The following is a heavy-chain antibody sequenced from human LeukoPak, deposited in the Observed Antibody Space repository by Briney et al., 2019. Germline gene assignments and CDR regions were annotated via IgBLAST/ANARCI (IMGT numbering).Heavy chain of an antibody. CDR1: GYTFTSYD. V-gene: IGHV1-18*01. J-gene: IGHJ6*02. D-gene: IGHD2-15*01. CDR2: ISAYNGNT. CDR3: ARGEIVVVAAYYYYGMDV. Sequence: AASVKVSCKASGYTFTSYDISWVRQAPGQGLEWMGWISAYNGNTNYAQKLQGRVTMTTDTSTSTAYMELRSLRSDDTAVYYCARGEIVVVAAYYYYGMDVWGQGTTVTVSS.